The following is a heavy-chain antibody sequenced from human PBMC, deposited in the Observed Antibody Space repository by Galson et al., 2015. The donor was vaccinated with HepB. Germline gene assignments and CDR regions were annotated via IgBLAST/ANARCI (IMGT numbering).Heavy chain of an antibody. J-gene: IGHJ5*02. Sequence: ETLSLTCTVSGGSISSSSYYWGWIRQPPGKGLEWIGSIYYSGSTYYNPSLKSRVTISVDTSKNQFSLKLSSVTAADTAVYYCASDLIAAAGSPRLGDPWGQGTLVTVSS. CDR3: ASDLIAAAGSPRLGDP. CDR2: IYYSGST. D-gene: IGHD6-13*01. CDR1: GGSISSSSYY. V-gene: IGHV4-39*01.